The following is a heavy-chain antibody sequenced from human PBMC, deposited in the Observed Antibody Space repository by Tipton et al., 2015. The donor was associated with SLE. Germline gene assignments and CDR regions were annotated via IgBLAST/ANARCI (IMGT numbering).Heavy chain of an antibody. CDR2: IWYDGSNK. V-gene: IGHV3-33*01. CDR1: GFTFSSYG. Sequence: SLRLSCAAAGFTFSSYGMHWVRQAPGKGLEWVAVIWYDGSNKYYADSVKGRFSISRDNSKNTLYLQMNSLRAEDTAVYYFARPNDILTGNDCYFDYWGQGSLVTVPS. CDR3: ARPNDILTGNDCYFDY. D-gene: IGHD3-9*01. J-gene: IGHJ4*02.